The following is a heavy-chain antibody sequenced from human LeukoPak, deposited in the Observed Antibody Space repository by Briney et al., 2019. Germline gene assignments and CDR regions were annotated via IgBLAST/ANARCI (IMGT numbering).Heavy chain of an antibody. CDR3: TSSPDAAAGTPPWYYYGMDV. CDR2: ISYDGSNK. J-gene: IGHJ6*02. Sequence: PGGSLRLSCAASGFTVSGNYMNWVRQAPGKGLEWVAVISYDGSNKYYADSVKGRFTISRDNSKNTLYLQMNSLKTEDTAVYYCTSSPDAAAGTPPWYYYGMDVWGQGTTVTVSS. V-gene: IGHV3-30-3*01. D-gene: IGHD6-13*01. CDR1: GFTVSGNY.